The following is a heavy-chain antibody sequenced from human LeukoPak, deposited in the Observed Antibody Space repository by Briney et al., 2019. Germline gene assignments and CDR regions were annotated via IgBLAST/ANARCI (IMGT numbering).Heavy chain of an antibody. CDR3: ARARSSGWSYYFDY. V-gene: IGHV4-59*01. D-gene: IGHD6-19*01. CDR2: IYYSGST. CDR1: GGSISSYY. Sequence: PSETLSLTCTVSGGSISSYYWSWIRQPPGKGLEWIGYIYYSGSTNYNPSLKSRVTILVDTSKNQFSLKLSSVTAADTAVYYCARARSSGWSYYFDYWGQGTLVTVSS. J-gene: IGHJ4*02.